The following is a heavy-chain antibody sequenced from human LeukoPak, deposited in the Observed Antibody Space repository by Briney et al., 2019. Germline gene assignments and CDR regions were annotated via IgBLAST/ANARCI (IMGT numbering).Heavy chain of an antibody. CDR1: GVSINSPSNF. V-gene: IGHV4-39*01. J-gene: IGHJ5*02. CDR3: AKQVLNPGGNWFDP. D-gene: IGHD3-16*01. CDR2: VYYNGDT. Sequence: SETLSLTCTVSGVSINSPSNFWGWIRQPPGKGLEWIGSVYYNGDTYYNPSLKSRVTISVDTSKNQFSLKLSSVTAADTAVYYCAKQVLNPGGNWFDPWGQGTLVTVSS.